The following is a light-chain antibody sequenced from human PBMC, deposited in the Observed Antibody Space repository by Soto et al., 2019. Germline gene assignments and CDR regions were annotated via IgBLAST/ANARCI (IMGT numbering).Light chain of an antibody. CDR2: DVS. V-gene: IGLV2-11*01. CDR3: CSFAGSYAFWV. CDR1: SSDVGDYNY. J-gene: IGLJ3*02. Sequence: QSVLTQPRSVSGSPGQSVTISCTGTSSDVGDYNYVSWYQQYPGKAPKLVIYDVSNRPSGVPDRFSGSRSGNTASLPISGLQAEDEADYYCCSFAGSYAFWVFGGGTKLTVL.